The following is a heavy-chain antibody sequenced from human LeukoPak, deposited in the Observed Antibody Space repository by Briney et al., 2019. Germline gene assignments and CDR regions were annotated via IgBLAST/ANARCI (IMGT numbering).Heavy chain of an antibody. D-gene: IGHD3-10*01. Sequence: GGSLRLSCAASGFTFSSYSMNWVSQAPGKGLEWVSYISSSSSTIYYADSVKGRFTISRDNAKNSLYLQMNSLRAEDTAVYYCARDGGLWFGLNWFDPWGQGTLVTVSS. J-gene: IGHJ5*02. CDR3: ARDGGLWFGLNWFDP. V-gene: IGHV3-48*04. CDR1: GFTFSSYS. CDR2: ISSSSSTI.